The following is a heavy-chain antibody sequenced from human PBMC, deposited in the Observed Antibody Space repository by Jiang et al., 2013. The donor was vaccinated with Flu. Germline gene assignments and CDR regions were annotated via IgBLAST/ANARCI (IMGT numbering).Heavy chain of an antibody. CDR2: INPSDGTS. CDR1: GYTFTSYY. J-gene: IGHJ4*02. D-gene: IGHD1-14*01. CDR3: ARAIPGPILDY. V-gene: IGHV1-46*01. Sequence: QLVESGAEVKKPGASVKVSCKTSGYTFTSYYIHWVRQAPGQGLEWVGIINPSDGTSSSAQKFQGRVSLTRDTSTATIYMDLTSLRSDDTAVYYCARAIPGPILDYWAQGTLVTVSS.